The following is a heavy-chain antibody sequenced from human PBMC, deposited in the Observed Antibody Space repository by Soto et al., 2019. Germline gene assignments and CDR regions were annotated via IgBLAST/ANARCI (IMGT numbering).Heavy chain of an antibody. CDR2: ISSSSSYI. V-gene: IGHV3-21*01. CDR3: ASLLSYDHDAFDI. CDR1: GFTFSSYS. D-gene: IGHD1-26*01. J-gene: IGHJ3*02. Sequence: EVQLVESGGGLVKPGGSLRLSCAASGFTFSSYSMNWVRQAPGKGLEWVSSISSSSSYIYYADSVKGRFTISRDNAKNSLYLQMNSLRAEDTAVYYCASLLSYDHDAFDIWGQGTMVTVSS.